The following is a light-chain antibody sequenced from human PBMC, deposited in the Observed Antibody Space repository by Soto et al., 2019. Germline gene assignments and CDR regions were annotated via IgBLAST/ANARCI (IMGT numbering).Light chain of an antibody. V-gene: IGKV1-5*01. CDR1: QSISSW. Sequence: DIQMTQSPSTLSASVGYRVTITCLASQSISSWLAWYQQKPGKAPKLLIHEASRLESGFPSRFSGSESGTEFTLTISGLHAEDFATYYCQQYNNFPLTFGGGTKVDIK. J-gene: IGKJ4*01. CDR2: EAS. CDR3: QQYNNFPLT.